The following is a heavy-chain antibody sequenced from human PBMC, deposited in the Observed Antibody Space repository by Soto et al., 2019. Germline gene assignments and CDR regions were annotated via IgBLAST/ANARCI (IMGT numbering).Heavy chain of an antibody. D-gene: IGHD3-10*01. Sequence: GGSLRLSCAASGFTFSSYGMHWVRQAPGKGLEWVAVISYDGSNKYYADSVKGRFTISRDNSKNTLYLQMNSLRAEDTAVYYCAKLLYGSGSYYKGPIDYWGQGTLVTVSS. CDR1: GFTFSSYG. V-gene: IGHV3-30*18. J-gene: IGHJ4*02. CDR2: ISYDGSNK. CDR3: AKLLYGSGSYYKGPIDY.